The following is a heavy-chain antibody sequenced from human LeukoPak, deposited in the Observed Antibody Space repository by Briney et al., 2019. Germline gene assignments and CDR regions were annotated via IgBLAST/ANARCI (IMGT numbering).Heavy chain of an antibody. CDR2: INHSGST. J-gene: IGHJ6*02. CDR1: GGSFSGYY. D-gene: IGHD5-12*01. CDR3: ASSEATTTPPPYGMDV. Sequence: TPSETLSLTCAVYGGSFSGYYWSWIRQPPGKGLEWIGEINHSGSTNYNPSLKSRVTISVDTSKNQFSLKLSSVTAADTAVYYCASSEATTTPPPYGMDVWGQGTTVTVSS. V-gene: IGHV4-34*01.